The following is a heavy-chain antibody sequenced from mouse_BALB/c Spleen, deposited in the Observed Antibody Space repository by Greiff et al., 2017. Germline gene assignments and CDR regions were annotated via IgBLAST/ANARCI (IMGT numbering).Heavy chain of an antibody. CDR3: ARVDGYYVRAMDY. J-gene: IGHJ4*01. D-gene: IGHD2-3*01. Sequence: VQLQQSGPELVKPGASVKVSCKASGYAFTSYNMYWVKQSHGKSLEWIGYIDPYNGGTSYNQKFKGKATLTVDKSSSTAYMHLNSLTSEDSEVYYCARVDGYYVRAMDYWGQGTSVTVSS. CDR2: IDPYNGGT. V-gene: IGHV1S135*01. CDR1: GYAFTSYN.